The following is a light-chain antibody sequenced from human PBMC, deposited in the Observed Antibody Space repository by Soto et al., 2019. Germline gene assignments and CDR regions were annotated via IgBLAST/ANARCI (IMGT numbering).Light chain of an antibody. CDR2: EVS. CDR3: SSYTSSSTVV. J-gene: IGLJ2*01. CDR1: SSDVGGYNY. Sequence: QSVLTQPASVSGSPVQSSTISCTGTSSDVGGYNYVSWYQQHPGKAPKLMIYEVSNRPSGVSNRFSGSKSGNTASLTISGLQAEDEADYYCSSYTSSSTVVFGGGTQLPVL. V-gene: IGLV2-14*01.